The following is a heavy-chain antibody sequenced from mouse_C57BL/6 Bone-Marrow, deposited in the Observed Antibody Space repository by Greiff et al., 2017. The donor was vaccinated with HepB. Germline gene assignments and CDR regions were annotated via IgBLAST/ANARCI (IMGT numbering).Heavy chain of an antibody. CDR3: AKRYSNPLYWYFDV. CDR2: ISSGGSYT. Sequence: EVQVVESGGDLVKPGGSLKLSCAASGFTFSSYGMSWVRQTPDKRLEWVATISSGGSYTYYPDSVKGRFTISRDNAKNTLYLQMSSLKSEDTAMYYGAKRYSNPLYWYFDVWGTGTTVTVSS. D-gene: IGHD2-5*01. V-gene: IGHV5-6*01. CDR1: GFTFSSYG. J-gene: IGHJ1*03.